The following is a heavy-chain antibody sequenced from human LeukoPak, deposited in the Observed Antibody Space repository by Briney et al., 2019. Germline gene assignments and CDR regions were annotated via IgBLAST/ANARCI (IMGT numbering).Heavy chain of an antibody. CDR3: ARDPKLFRQLVSYFDY. Sequence: GGSLRLSCAASGFTFSSYSMNWVRQAPGKGLEWVSSISSSSSYIYYADSVKGRFTISRDNAKNSLYLQMNSLRAEDTAVYYCARDPKLFRQLVSYFDYWGQGTLVTVSS. CDR2: ISSSSSYI. J-gene: IGHJ4*02. D-gene: IGHD6-6*01. V-gene: IGHV3-21*01. CDR1: GFTFSSYS.